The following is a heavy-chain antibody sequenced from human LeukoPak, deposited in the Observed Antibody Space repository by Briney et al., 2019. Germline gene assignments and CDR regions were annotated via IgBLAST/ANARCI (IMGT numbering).Heavy chain of an antibody. CDR2: ISGSGGST. D-gene: IGHD5-18*01. CDR1: GFTISSYA. Sequence: GGSLRLSCAASGFTISSYAMSWVRQAPGKGLEWVSAISGSGGSTYYADSVKGRFTISRDNSKNTLYLQMNSLRAEDTAVYYCAKPSRGYSSNDAFDIWGQGTMVTVSS. J-gene: IGHJ3*02. CDR3: AKPSRGYSSNDAFDI. V-gene: IGHV3-23*01.